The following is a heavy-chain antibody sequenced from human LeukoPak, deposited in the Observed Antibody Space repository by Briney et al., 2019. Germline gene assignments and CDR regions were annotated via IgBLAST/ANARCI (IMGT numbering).Heavy chain of an antibody. J-gene: IGHJ4*02. V-gene: IGHV3-23*01. CDR3: ARLPYDFWSGQTYYFDY. Sequence: GGSLRLSCAASGFTFSSYAMSWVRQAPGKGLEWVSAISGSGGSTYYADSVKGRFTISRDNSKNTLYLQMNSLRPEDTAVYYCARLPYDFWSGQTYYFDYWGQGTLVTVSS. CDR2: ISGSGGST. CDR1: GFTFSSYA. D-gene: IGHD3-3*01.